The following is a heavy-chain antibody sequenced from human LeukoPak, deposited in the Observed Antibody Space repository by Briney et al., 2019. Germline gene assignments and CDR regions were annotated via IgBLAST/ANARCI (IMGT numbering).Heavy chain of an antibody. CDR2: IYSSGST. D-gene: IGHD6-19*01. V-gene: IGHV4-4*07. J-gene: IGHJ4*02. Sequence: PSETLSLTCTVSGGSISTYYYSWLRQPAGKGLEWIGRIYSSGSTNYNPSLKSRVTMSVETSKNQFSLILSSVTASDTAVYYCARKNSGGWYFDYWGQGTLVTVSS. CDR1: GGSISTYY. CDR3: ARKNSGGWYFDY.